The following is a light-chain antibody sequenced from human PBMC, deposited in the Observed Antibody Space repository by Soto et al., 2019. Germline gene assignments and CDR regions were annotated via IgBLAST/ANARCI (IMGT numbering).Light chain of an antibody. V-gene: IGLV1-44*01. CDR2: XXD. CDR1: SSXIGANP. Sequence: QSVLTQPPSASGTPGXXXXISXXGSSSXIGANPVNWYQQLPGTAPKLXXXXXDQRPSGVPDRFSASKSGTSASLAISGLRSEDEADYYCEAWIDSLYGALFGGGTKLTVL. J-gene: IGLJ2*01. CDR3: EAWIDSLYGAL.